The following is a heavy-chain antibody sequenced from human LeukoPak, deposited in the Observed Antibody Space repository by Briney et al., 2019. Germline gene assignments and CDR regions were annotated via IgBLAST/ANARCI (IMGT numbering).Heavy chain of an antibody. D-gene: IGHD2/OR15-2a*01. V-gene: IGHV4-4*07. CDR3: ARDRYFNLRYYYYYYMDV. J-gene: IGHJ6*03. Sequence: SEPLSLTCTVSGGPISSYYWSWIRQPAGKGLEWIGRIYTSGSTNYNPSLKSRVTMSVDTSKNQFSLKLSSVTAADTAVYYCARDRYFNLRYYYYYYMDVWGKGTTVTVSS. CDR1: GGPISSYY. CDR2: IYTSGST.